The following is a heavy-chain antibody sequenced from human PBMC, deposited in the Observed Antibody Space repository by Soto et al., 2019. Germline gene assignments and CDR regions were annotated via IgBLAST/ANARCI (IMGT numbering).Heavy chain of an antibody. CDR3: ARGRVLWYYYDSSGYSAEYFQH. V-gene: IGHV1-2*04. CDR2: INPNSGGT. Sequence: ASVKVSCKASGYTFTGYYMHWVRQAPGQGLEWMGWINPNSGGTNYAQKFQGWVTMTRDTSISTAYMELSRLRSDDTAVYYCARGRVLWYYYDSSGYSAEYFQHWGQGTLVTV. D-gene: IGHD3-22*01. CDR1: GYTFTGYY. J-gene: IGHJ1*01.